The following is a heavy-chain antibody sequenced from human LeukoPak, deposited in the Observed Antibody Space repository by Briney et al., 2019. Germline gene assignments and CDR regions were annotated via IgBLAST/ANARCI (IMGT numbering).Heavy chain of an antibody. D-gene: IGHD6-19*01. CDR3: ARGRGSGHKENWFDP. CDR1: GYAFTTYD. CDR2: MNPNSGNT. J-gene: IGHJ5*02. V-gene: IGHV1-8*01. Sequence: ASVKVSCKAAGYAFTTYDINWVRQGTGQGPEWVGWMNPNSGNTGYTQNFQGRVTMTRNTSISTAYMELSSLKSEDTAVYYCARGRGSGHKENWFDPWGQGTLVTVSS.